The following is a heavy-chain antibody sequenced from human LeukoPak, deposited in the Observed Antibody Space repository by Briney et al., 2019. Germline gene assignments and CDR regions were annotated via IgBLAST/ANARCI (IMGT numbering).Heavy chain of an antibody. CDR2: ISDSGSLT. Sequence: GGSLRLSCAASGFAFSSQAMGWVRQAPGKGLEWVSVISDSGSLTYYADSVKGRFTISRDNSKKTLFLQLNSLRAEDTAIYYCAKDARRTDGWYYFDYWGQGALVTVSS. CDR1: GFAFSSQA. D-gene: IGHD6-19*01. J-gene: IGHJ4*02. V-gene: IGHV3-23*01. CDR3: AKDARRTDGWYYFDY.